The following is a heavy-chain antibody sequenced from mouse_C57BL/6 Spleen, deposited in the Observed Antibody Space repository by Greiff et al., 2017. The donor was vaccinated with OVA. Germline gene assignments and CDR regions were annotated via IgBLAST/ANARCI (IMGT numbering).Heavy chain of an antibody. Sequence: VQLQQSGAELVKPGASVKVSCKASGYTFTSYWMHWVKQRPGQGLEWIGRIHPSDSDTNYNQKFKGKATLTVDKSSSTAYMQLSSLTSEDSAVYYCAMGNYSYAMDYWGQGTSVTVSS. V-gene: IGHV1-74*01. D-gene: IGHD2-1*01. CDR2: IHPSDSDT. J-gene: IGHJ4*01. CDR3: AMGNYSYAMDY. CDR1: GYTFTSYW.